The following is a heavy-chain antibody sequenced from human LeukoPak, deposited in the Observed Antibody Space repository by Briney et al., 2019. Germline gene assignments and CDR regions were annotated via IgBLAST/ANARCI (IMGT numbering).Heavy chain of an antibody. J-gene: IGHJ4*02. CDR3: TTRSPARYCSDGACYSSADY. D-gene: IGHD2-15*01. V-gene: IGHV3-15*07. Sequence: GRSLRLSCAASGFTFSDYAMNWVRQAPGKGLEWVGHIRSKADGGTPDYIAPVKGRFTISRDDSKDTLYLQMNSLNTEDTAMYYCTTRSPARYCSDGACYSSADYWGQGTLVTVSS. CDR2: IRSKADGGTP. CDR1: GFTFSDYA.